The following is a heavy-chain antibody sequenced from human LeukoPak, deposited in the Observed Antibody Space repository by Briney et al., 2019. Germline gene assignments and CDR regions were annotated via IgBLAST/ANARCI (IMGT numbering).Heavy chain of an antibody. CDR1: GFTFSSYA. CDR2: ISYDGSNK. CDR3: ASSPGDGSGPIGY. D-gene: IGHD3-10*01. V-gene: IGHV3-30-3*01. Sequence: GGSLRPSCAASGFTFSSYAMHWVRQAPGKGLEWVAVISYDGSNKYYADSVKGRFTISRDNSKNTLYLQMNSLRAEDTAVYYCASSPGDGSGPIGYWGQGTLVTVSS. J-gene: IGHJ4*02.